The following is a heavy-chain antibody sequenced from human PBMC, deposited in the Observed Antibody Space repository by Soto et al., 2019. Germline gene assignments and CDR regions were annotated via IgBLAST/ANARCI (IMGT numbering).Heavy chain of an antibody. V-gene: IGHV3-30-3*01. D-gene: IGHD1-1*01. CDR3: ARPRTTGTTYFWFDP. CDR2: ISYDGSNK. CDR1: GFTFDDYA. J-gene: IGHJ5*02. Sequence: GGSLRLSCAASGFTFDDYAMHWVRQAPGKGLEWVAVISYDGSNKYYADSVKGRFTISRDNSKNTLYLQMNSLRAEDTAVYYCARPRTTGTTYFWFDPWGQGTLVTVSS.